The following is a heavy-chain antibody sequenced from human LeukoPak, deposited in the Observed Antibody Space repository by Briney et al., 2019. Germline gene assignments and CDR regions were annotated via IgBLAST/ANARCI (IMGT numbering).Heavy chain of an antibody. CDR1: GGSFSGYY. CDR3: ARGWVRGGNFDY. CDR2: INHSGST. J-gene: IGHJ4*02. Sequence: SETLSLTCAVYGGSFSGYYWSCIRQPPGKGLEWIGEINHSGSTNYNPSLKSRVTISVDTSKNQFSLKLSSVTAADTAVYYCARGWVRGGNFDYWGQGTLVTVSS. D-gene: IGHD3-10*01. V-gene: IGHV4-34*01.